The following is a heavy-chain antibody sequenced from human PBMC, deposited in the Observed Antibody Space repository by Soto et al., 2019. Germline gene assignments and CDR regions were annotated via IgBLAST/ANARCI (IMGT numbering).Heavy chain of an antibody. CDR1: GFKFSDYS. J-gene: IGHJ1*01. CDR2: ISAVTDIT. D-gene: IGHD2-21*02. V-gene: IGHV3-48*02. Sequence: EVQLVESGGCFTQAGGSLRLSCAASGFKFSDYSFNWVLQGTGRGVERIAFISAVTDITYNAASVKGRFAIYRDNDENTVYLQMISLSDGDTAVYYCAQDRWVTRGSCDLWGQGSLVAVS. CDR3: AQDRWVTRGSCDL.